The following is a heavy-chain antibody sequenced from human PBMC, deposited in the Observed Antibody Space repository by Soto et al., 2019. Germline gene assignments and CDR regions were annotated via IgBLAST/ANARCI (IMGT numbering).Heavy chain of an antibody. CDR3: ARDQRYYGSGYYYSDS. V-gene: IGHV1-18*04. CDR1: GYTFISYG. J-gene: IGHJ1*01. CDR2: MSAFTGKA. Sequence: QVPLVQSGAEVKKPGASVKVSCKASGYTFISYGISWVRQAPGQGLEWVGWMSAFTGKADYAQIFQDRVTMTTDTSTCTAYMELRSPRSDDTAVYYCARDQRYYGSGYYYSDSWGQGTLVTVSS. D-gene: IGHD3-10*01.